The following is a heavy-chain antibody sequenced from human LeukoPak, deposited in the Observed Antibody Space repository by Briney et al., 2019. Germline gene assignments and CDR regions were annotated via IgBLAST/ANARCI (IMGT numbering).Heavy chain of an antibody. CDR2: ISGSGGCT. CDR1: GFTFSSYA. J-gene: IGHJ4*02. CDR3: AKVRAMVRGVPYFDY. V-gene: IGHV3-23*01. D-gene: IGHD3-10*01. Sequence: GGSLRLSCAASGFTFSSYAMSWVRQAPGKGLEWVSAISGSGGCTYYADSVKGRFTISRDNSKNTLYLQMNSLRAEDTAVYYCAKVRAMVRGVPYFDYWGQGTLVTVSS.